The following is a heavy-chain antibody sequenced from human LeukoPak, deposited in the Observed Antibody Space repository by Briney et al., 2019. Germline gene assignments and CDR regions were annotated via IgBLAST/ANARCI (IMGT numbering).Heavy chain of an antibody. CDR1: GYTFTGYY. J-gene: IGHJ4*02. CDR2: INPNTGGT. D-gene: IGHD5-24*01. CDR3: AKGPNCRDGYNPFDY. Sequence: ASVKVSCKASGYTFTGYYIHWVRQAPGQGLEWMGWINPNTGGTNYALRFHGRVTMTRDTSISTAYMVVSRLRADYTAVYYCAKGPNCRDGYNPFDYWGQGTLVTVSS. V-gene: IGHV1-2*02.